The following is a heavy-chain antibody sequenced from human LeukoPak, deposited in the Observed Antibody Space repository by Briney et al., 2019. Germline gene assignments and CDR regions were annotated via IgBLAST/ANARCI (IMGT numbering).Heavy chain of an antibody. D-gene: IGHD3-3*01. CDR2: IYYSGST. Sequence: PSETLSLTCTVSGGSISSYYWSWIRQPPGKGLEWIGYIYYSGSTNYNPSLKSRVTISVDTSKNQFSLKLSSVTAADTAVYYCASGYDFWSGYPYYWGQGTLVTVSS. CDR1: GGSISSYY. CDR3: ASGYDFWSGYPYY. V-gene: IGHV4-59*01. J-gene: IGHJ4*02.